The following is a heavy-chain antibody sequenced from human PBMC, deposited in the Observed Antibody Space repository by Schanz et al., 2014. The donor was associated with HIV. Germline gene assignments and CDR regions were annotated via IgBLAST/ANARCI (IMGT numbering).Heavy chain of an antibody. J-gene: IGHJ6*02. CDR2: INHSGNT. D-gene: IGHD4-17*01. Sequence: QVRLQQWGAGLLKPSETLSLTCAVYGGSFRGFYWNWIRQAPGKGLEWIGEINHSGNTYKKPSLKSRITIQVDPSKTPFSRNPTSGTAADTAVYFCGRGTRYERDYVGPRSDGMDVWGQGTTVIVSS. CDR3: GRGTRYERDYVGPRSDGMDV. V-gene: IGHV4-34*01. CDR1: GGSFRGFY.